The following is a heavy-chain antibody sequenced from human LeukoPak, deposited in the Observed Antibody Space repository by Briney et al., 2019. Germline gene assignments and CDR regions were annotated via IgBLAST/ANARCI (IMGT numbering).Heavy chain of an antibody. CDR3: ARDNLEWLLLSYFDY. CDR2: ISYDGSNK. D-gene: IGHD3-3*01. J-gene: IGHJ4*02. V-gene: IGHV3-30*03. CDR1: GFTFSSYG. Sequence: GRSLRLSCAASGFTFSSYGLHWVRQAPGKGLAWVAVISYDGSNKYYADSVKGRFTISRDNSKNTLYLQMNSLRAEDTAVYYCARDNLEWLLLSYFDYWGQGTLVTVSS.